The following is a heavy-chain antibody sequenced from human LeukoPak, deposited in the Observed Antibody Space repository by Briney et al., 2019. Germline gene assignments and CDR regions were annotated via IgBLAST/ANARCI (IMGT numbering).Heavy chain of an antibody. Sequence: GGSLRLSCAASGFTFSSYWMHWVRQAPGKGLVWVSRINSDGSSTSYADSVKGRFTISRDNAKNTLYLQMNSLRAEDTAVYYCARPKYYYDSSGYFTYYFDYWGQGTLVTVSS. D-gene: IGHD3-22*01. V-gene: IGHV3-74*01. CDR3: ARPKYYYDSSGYFTYYFDY. CDR1: GFTFSSYW. CDR2: INSDGSST. J-gene: IGHJ4*02.